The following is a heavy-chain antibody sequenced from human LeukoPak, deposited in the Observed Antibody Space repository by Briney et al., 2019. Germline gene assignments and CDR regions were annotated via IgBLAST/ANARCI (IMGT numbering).Heavy chain of an antibody. J-gene: IGHJ6*02. D-gene: IGHD3-3*01. CDR1: GFTFSSYA. CDR2: IYSGERM. Sequence: GGSLRLSCAASGFTFSSYAMSWVRQAPGKGLEWVSVIYSGERMYYADSVKGRFIISRDNSKNTVYLQMNSLRVEDTAVCYCARDQGFWSGYGMDVWGQGTTVIVSS. CDR3: ARDQGFWSGYGMDV. V-gene: IGHV3-23*03.